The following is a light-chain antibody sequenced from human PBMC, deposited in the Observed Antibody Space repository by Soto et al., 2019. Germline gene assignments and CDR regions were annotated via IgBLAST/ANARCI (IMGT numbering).Light chain of an antibody. CDR1: SSDVGGYNF. V-gene: IGLV2-14*01. Sequence: QSALTQPASVSGSPGQSITISCTGTSSDVGGYNFVSWYQHHPGRAPKLIISEVANRPSGVSDRFSGSKSGSLASLTISGLRADDEAVYYCSSYTNTGTLVVFGVGTKLTVL. CDR3: SSYTNTGTLVV. J-gene: IGLJ3*02. CDR2: EVA.